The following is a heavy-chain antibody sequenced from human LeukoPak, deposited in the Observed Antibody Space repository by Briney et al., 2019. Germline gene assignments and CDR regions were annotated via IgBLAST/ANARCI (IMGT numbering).Heavy chain of an antibody. V-gene: IGHV1-69*04. CDR3: AIRYSYGYGDAFDI. D-gene: IGHD5-18*01. Sequence: SVKVSCKASGGTFSSYAISWVRQAPGQGLEWMGRIIPILGIAYYAQKFQGRVTITADKSTSTAYMELSSLRSEDTAVYYCAIRYSYGYGDAFDIWGQGTMVTVSS. J-gene: IGHJ3*02. CDR1: GGTFSSYA. CDR2: IIPILGIA.